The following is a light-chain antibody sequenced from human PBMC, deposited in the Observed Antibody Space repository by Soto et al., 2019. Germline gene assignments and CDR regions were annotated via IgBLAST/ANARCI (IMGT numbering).Light chain of an antibody. Sequence: QSVLTQPSSLSGSPGQSVTISFTGTNSDVGRYNYVSWYQQHPGKAPKLMIHDVSNRPSGVSDRFSGSKSGNTASLTISGLQAEDEADYYCSSYTSSSTLYAFGTGTKVTVL. CDR3: SSYTSSSTLYA. V-gene: IGLV2-14*01. CDR1: NSDVGRYNY. CDR2: DVS. J-gene: IGLJ1*01.